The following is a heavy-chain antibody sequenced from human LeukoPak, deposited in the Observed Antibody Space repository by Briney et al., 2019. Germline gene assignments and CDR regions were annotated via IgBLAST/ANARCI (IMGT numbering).Heavy chain of an antibody. Sequence: SVKVSFKASGCTFSIYAISWVRQAPGQGLEWMGRIIPILGIANYAQKFQGRVTITAEKSTSTAYMELSSLRSEDTAVYYCARATTDTAMITGYNFGLDVWGQGTTVTVSS. CDR2: IIPILGIA. CDR3: ARATTDTAMITGYNFGLDV. D-gene: IGHD5-18*01. V-gene: IGHV1-69*04. CDR1: GCTFSIYA. J-gene: IGHJ6*02.